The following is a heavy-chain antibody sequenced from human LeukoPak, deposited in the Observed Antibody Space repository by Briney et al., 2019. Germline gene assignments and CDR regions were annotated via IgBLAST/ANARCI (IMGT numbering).Heavy chain of an antibody. D-gene: IGHD5-12*01. J-gene: IGHJ6*02. Sequence: PSETLSLTCTVSGGSISSYYWSWIRQPPGKGLEWIWYIYYSGSTNYNPSLKSRVTISVDTSKNQFSLKLSSVTAADTAVYYCARDVTVATTRIPGYYYYGMDVWGQGTTVTVSS. CDR3: ARDVTVATTRIPGYYYYGMDV. CDR1: GGSISSYY. V-gene: IGHV4-59*01. CDR2: IYYSGST.